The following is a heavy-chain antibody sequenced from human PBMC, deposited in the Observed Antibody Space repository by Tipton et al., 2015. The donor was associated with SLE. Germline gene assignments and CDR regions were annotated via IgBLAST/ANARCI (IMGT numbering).Heavy chain of an antibody. CDR1: GGSISSSSYY. J-gene: IGHJ4*02. D-gene: IGHD6-19*01. CDR2: IYYSGST. V-gene: IGHV4-39*01. Sequence: TLSLTCTVSGGSISSSSYYWGWIRQPPGKGLEWIGSIYYSGSTYYNPSLKSRVTISVDTSKNQFSLKLSSVTAADTAVYYCARLRGIAVAGTYWGQGTLVTVSS. CDR3: ARLRGIAVAGTY.